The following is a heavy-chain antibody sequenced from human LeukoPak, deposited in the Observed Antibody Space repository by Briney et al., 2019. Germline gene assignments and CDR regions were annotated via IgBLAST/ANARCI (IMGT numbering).Heavy chain of an antibody. D-gene: IGHD6-19*01. J-gene: IGHJ4*02. CDR3: ANSRSGQCYFDY. CDR1: GFTFSSYA. CDR2: ISGSGGST. V-gene: IGHV3-23*01. Sequence: GGSLRLSCAASGFTFSSYAMSWVRQAPGKGLEWVSAISGSGGSTYYADSVKGRFTISRDNSKNTLYLQMNSLRAEDTAVYYCANSRSGQCYFDYWGQGTLVTVSS.